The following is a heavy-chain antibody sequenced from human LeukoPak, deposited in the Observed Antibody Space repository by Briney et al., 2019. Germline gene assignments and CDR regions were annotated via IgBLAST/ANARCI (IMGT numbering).Heavy chain of an antibody. D-gene: IGHD4-17*01. J-gene: IGHJ4*02. CDR3: ARDLADYGEPFDY. CDR1: GGSFSGYY. V-gene: IGHV4-34*01. Sequence: SETLSLTCAVYGGSFSGYYWSWIRQPPGKGLEWIGEINHSGSTNYNPSLKSRVSVSVDTSKNQFSLKLSPVTAADTAVYYCARDLADYGEPFDYWGQGTLVTASS. CDR2: INHSGST.